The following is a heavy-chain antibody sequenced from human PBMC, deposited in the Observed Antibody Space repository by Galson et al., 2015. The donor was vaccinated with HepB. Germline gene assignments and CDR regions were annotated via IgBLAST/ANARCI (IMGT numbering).Heavy chain of an antibody. D-gene: IGHD3-22*01. CDR1: GFTFSSYA. CDR2: ISYDGSNK. Sequence: SLRLSCAASGFTFSSYAMHWVRQAPGKGLEWVAVISYDGSNKYYADSVKGRFTISRDNSKNTLYLQMNSLRAEDTAVYYCARLYYYDSSGYYSSDAFDIWGQGTMVTVSS. CDR3: ARLYYYDSSGYYSSDAFDI. V-gene: IGHV3-30-3*01. J-gene: IGHJ3*02.